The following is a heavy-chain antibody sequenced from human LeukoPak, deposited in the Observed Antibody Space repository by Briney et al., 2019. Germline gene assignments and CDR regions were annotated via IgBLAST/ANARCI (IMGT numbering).Heavy chain of an antibody. CDR3: ARGRYGGNSGSAFDI. V-gene: IGHV3-11*06. CDR1: GFTFSDYY. J-gene: IGHJ3*02. CDR2: ISSSSSYI. D-gene: IGHD4-23*01. Sequence: GGSLRLSCAGSGFTFSDYYMTWIRQAPGKGLEWVSSISSSSSYIYYADSVKGRFTISRDNAKNSLYLQMNSLRAEDTAVYYCARGRYGGNSGSAFDIWGQGTMVTVSS.